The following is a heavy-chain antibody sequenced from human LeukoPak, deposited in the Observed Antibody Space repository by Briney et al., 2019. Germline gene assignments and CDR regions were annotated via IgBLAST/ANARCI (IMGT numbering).Heavy chain of an antibody. D-gene: IGHD3-16*01. V-gene: IGHV3-21*01. CDR1: RHTLSSFK. Sequence: PGGSLRLSCATSRHTLSSFKMTWVRQAPGKGLEWVASISPSSSYISYADSLKGRVTVSRDNAKHSVFLQMSPLRAEDTAVYYCARDLTGGEYFDSWGQGTLVSVSS. J-gene: IGHJ4*02. CDR3: ARDLTGGEYFDS. CDR2: ISPSSSYI.